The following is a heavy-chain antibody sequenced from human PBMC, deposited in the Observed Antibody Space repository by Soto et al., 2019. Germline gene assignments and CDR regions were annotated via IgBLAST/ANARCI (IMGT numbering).Heavy chain of an antibody. J-gene: IGHJ5*02. CDR2: IYPGDSDT. CDR1: GYSFTSYW. V-gene: IGHV5-51*01. Sequence: PGESLKISCKGSGYSFTSYWIGRVRQMPGKGLEWVGIIYPGDSDTRYSPSFQGQVTISADKSISTAYLQWSSLKASDTAMYYCASSYYDFWSGDYNWFDPWGQGALVTVSS. D-gene: IGHD3-3*01. CDR3: ASSYYDFWSGDYNWFDP.